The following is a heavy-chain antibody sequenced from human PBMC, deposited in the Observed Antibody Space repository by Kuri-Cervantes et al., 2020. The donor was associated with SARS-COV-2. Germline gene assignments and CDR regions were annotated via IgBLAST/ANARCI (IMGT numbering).Heavy chain of an antibody. Sequence: SETLSLTCTVSGGSISSSSYYWGWIRQPPGKGLEWIGSIYYSGSTYYNPSLKSRVIISVDTSKNQFSLKLSSVTAADTAVHYCARHEWEPYYFDYWGQGTLVTVSS. CDR3: ARHEWEPYYFDY. CDR2: IYYSGST. D-gene: IGHD1-26*01. J-gene: IGHJ4*02. V-gene: IGHV4-39*01. CDR1: GGSISSSSYY.